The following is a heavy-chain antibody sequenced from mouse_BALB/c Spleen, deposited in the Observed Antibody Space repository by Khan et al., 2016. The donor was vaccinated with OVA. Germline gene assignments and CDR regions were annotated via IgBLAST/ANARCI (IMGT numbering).Heavy chain of an antibody. CDR2: ICGGGST. CDR3: AKGVWSYYYALDY. V-gene: IGHV2-6-5*01. CDR1: GFSLTDYG. Sequence: VQLVESGPGLVAPSQSLSITCTVSGFSLTDYGVSWIRQPPGKGLEWLGVICGGGSTYYNSALKSRLSISKDNSKSQVFLKMSSLQTDDTAMYYCAKGVWSYYYALDYGGQGTSVTVSS. J-gene: IGHJ4*01.